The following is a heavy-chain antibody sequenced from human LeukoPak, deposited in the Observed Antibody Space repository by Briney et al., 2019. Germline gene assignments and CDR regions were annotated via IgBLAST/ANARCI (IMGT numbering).Heavy chain of an antibody. V-gene: IGHV3-23*01. Sequence: GGSLRLSCAASGFTFSSYAMSWVRQAPGEGLEWVSGISAGGDTTYTADSVRGRFTISRDNSNNTLYLQMNILTAEDTAVYYCAAISYSGTWPIGYWGQGILVTVTA. D-gene: IGHD6-25*01. J-gene: IGHJ4*02. CDR2: ISAGGDTT. CDR1: GFTFSSYA. CDR3: AAISYSGTWPIGY.